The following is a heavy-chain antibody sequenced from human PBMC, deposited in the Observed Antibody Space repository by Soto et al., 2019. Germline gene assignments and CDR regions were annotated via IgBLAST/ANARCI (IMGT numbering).Heavy chain of an antibody. D-gene: IGHD3-22*01. J-gene: IGHJ6*02. V-gene: IGHV1-2*04. CDR1: GYTFTGYY. Sequence: GASVKVSCKASGYTFTGYYMHWVRQAPGQGLEWMGWINPNSGGTNYAQKFQGWVTMTRDTSISTAYMELSRLRSDDTAVYYCAREVLDYDSSGGGMDVWGQGTTVTVSS. CDR3: AREVLDYDSSGGGMDV. CDR2: INPNSGGT.